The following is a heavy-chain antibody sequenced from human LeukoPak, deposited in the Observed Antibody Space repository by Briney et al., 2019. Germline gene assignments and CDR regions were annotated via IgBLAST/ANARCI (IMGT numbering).Heavy chain of an antibody. V-gene: IGHV1-69*05. Sequence: ASVKVSCKASGGTFSSYAISWVRQAPGQGLEWMGGIIPIFGTANYAQKFQGRVTITTDESTSTAYMELSSLRSEDTAVYYCASSPVRPYEFWSGYYEHYMDVWGKGTTVTVSS. CDR1: GGTFSSYA. J-gene: IGHJ6*03. CDR3: ASSPVRPYEFWSGYYEHYMDV. D-gene: IGHD3-3*01. CDR2: IIPIFGTA.